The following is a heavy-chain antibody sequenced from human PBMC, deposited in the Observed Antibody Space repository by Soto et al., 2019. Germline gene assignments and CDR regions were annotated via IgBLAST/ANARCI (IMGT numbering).Heavy chain of an antibody. V-gene: IGHV1-69*02. CDR3: AASYGSGYRAFDY. D-gene: IGHD3-10*01. CDR2: INPIVSMS. J-gene: IGHJ4*02. Sequence: SVKVSCKASGDTFSFYTINWARQAPGLGLEWVGRINPIVSMSNYAQKFQGRVTMTADKSTSTAYMELRSLRSDDTAMYFCAASYGSGYRAFDYWGQGALVTVSS. CDR1: GDTFSFYT.